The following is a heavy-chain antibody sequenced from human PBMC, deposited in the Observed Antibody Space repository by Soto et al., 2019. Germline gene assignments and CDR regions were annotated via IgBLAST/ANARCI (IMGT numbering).Heavy chain of an antibody. CDR3: ARVSVGDSADAMDA. D-gene: IGHD1-26*01. J-gene: IGHJ6*02. V-gene: IGHV1-2*02. CDR1: GYTFSGYY. Sequence: ASVKVSCKASGYTFSGYYMAWVRQAPGQGLEWMGWINLKNGGTSYAQKFQGRVTMTRDTSIGTAYMELNRLRSDDTAVYYCARVSVGDSADAMDAWGRGTTVTVSS. CDR2: INLKNGGT.